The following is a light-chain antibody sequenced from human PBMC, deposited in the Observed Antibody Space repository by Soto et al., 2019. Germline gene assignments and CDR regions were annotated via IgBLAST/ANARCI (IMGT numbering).Light chain of an antibody. CDR2: DAS. CDR3: QQYNSYPIT. V-gene: IGKV1-5*01. J-gene: IGKJ5*01. Sequence: DIQMTQSPSTLSAPVGDRVTITCRASQSISSWLAWYQQKPGKAPKLLIYDASSLESGVPSRFSGRGSGTEFTLTISSLQPDDFATYYCQQYNSYPITFGQGTRLAIK. CDR1: QSISSW.